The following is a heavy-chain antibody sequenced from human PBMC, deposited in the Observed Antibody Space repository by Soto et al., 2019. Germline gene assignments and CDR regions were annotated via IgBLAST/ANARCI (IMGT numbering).Heavy chain of an antibody. V-gene: IGHV4-31*03. CDR3: ARGQFDYYGSGNPTLGGQYNWFDP. J-gene: IGHJ5*02. D-gene: IGHD3-10*01. CDR1: GGSISSGGYY. Sequence: PSETLSLTCTVSGGSISSGGYYWSWIRQHPGKGLEWIGYIYYSGSTYYNPSLKSRVTISVDTSKNQFSLKLSSVTAADTAVYYCARGQFDYYGSGNPTLGGQYNWFDPWGQGTLVTVSS. CDR2: IYYSGST.